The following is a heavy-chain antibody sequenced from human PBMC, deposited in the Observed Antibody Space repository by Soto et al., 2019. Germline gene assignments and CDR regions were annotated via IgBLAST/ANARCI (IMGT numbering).Heavy chain of an antibody. CDR1: GFTFSSYG. D-gene: IGHD3-22*01. CDR2: ISYDGSNK. V-gene: IGHV3-30*18. Sequence: GGSLRLSCAASGFTFSSYGMHWVRQAPGKGLEWVAVISYDGSNKYYADSVKGRFTISRDNSKNTLYLQMNSLRAEDTAVYYCAKVGDSSGYYSYDAFDIWGQGTMVTVSS. J-gene: IGHJ3*02. CDR3: AKVGDSSGYYSYDAFDI.